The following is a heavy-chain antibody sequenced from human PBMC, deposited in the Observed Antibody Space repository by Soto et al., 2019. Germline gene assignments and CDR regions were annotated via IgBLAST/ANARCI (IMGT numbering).Heavy chain of an antibody. D-gene: IGHD6-19*01. Sequence: ASAKASSKASGFTFSDYGLTWLRQAPGRGLEWLGWISAYNGNAHYAQNFQGRVTMTTDTSTDTAYMELTSLTSDDTATYFCARLDGSAWSGLDSWGQGALVTVSS. J-gene: IGHJ4*02. V-gene: IGHV1-18*01. CDR1: GFTFSDYG. CDR2: ISAYNGNA. CDR3: ARLDGSAWSGLDS.